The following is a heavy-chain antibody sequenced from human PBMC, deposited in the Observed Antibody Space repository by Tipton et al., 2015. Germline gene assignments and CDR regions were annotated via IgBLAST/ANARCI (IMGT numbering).Heavy chain of an antibody. J-gene: IGHJ5*02. CDR3: ARDQIYYDTNGYLLS. CDR2: INPNSGGT. CDR1: GYTFAGYY. D-gene: IGHD3-22*01. V-gene: IGHV1-2*02. Sequence: QLVQSGAEVKKPGASVKVSCKASGYTFAGYYMHWVRQAPGQGLEWMGWINPNSGGTKYAQKFQGRVTMTRDTSISTAYMELSRLRSDDSAVYFCARDQIYYDTNGYLLSWGQGTLVTVSS.